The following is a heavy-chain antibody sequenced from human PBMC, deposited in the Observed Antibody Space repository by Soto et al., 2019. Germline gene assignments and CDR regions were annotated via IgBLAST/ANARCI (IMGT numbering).Heavy chain of an antibody. Sequence: PSVKVSFKSSGYTFTSYYMHWVRQAPGQGLEWMGIINPSGGGTSYTQKFQGRLTMTRDTSTSTVYMELSSLRSEDTAMYYCARSNWYAGDYWGQGALVTVSS. D-gene: IGHD6-13*01. J-gene: IGHJ4*02. CDR1: GYTFTSYY. CDR2: INPSGGGT. CDR3: ARSNWYAGDY. V-gene: IGHV1-46*01.